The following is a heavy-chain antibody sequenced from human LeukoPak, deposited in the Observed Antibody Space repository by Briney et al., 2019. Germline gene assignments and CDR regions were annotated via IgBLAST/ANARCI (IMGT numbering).Heavy chain of an antibody. D-gene: IGHD6-19*01. CDR3: ARGTPGSGLDY. CDR1: GGSISSYY. J-gene: IGHJ4*02. V-gene: IGHV4-59*01. CDR2: IYYSGRT. Sequence: SETPSLTCTVSGGSISSYYWSWIRQPPGKGLEWIGYIYYSGRTNYNPSLKSRVTISVDTSKNQFSLKLSSVTAADTAVYYCARGTPGSGLDYWGQGTLVTVSS.